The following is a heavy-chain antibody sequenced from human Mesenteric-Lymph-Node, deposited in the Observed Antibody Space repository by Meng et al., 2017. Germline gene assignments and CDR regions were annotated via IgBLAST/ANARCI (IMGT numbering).Heavy chain of an antibody. D-gene: IGHD5-18*01. Sequence: SETLSLTCTVSGGSISSSSYYWGWIRQPPGKGLEWIGSIYYSGSTYYNPSLKSRVTISVDTSKNQFSLNLSSVTAADTAVYYCARAPDFLRGYSYGYQGYAFDIWGQGTMVTVSS. V-gene: IGHV4-39*07. CDR3: ARAPDFLRGYSYGYQGYAFDI. CDR2: IYYSGST. J-gene: IGHJ3*02. CDR1: GGSISSSSYY.